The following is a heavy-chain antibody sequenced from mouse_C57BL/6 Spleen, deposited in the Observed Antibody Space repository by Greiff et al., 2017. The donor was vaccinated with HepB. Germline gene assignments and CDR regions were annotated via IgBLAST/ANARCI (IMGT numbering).Heavy chain of an antibody. CDR1: GYTFTSYW. V-gene: IGHV1-74*01. CDR3: AISNYGSSHWYFDV. D-gene: IGHD1-1*01. CDR2: IHPSDSDT. Sequence: VKLQQPGAELVKPGASVKVSCKASGYTFTSYWMHWVKQRPGQGLEWIGRIHPSDSDTNYNQKFKGKATLTVDKSSSTAYMQLSSLTSEDSAVYYCAISNYGSSHWYFDVWGTGTTVTVSS. J-gene: IGHJ1*03.